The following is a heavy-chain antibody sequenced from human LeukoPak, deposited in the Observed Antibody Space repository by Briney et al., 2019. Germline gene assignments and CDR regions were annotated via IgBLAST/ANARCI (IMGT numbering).Heavy chain of an antibody. CDR3: ARDGTTHGSGSYYYYYYGMDV. D-gene: IGHD3-10*01. CDR1: GGSISSYY. V-gene: IGHV4-59*01. Sequence: SETLSLTCTVSGGSISSYYSSWIRQPPGKGLEWIGYIYYSGSTNYNPSLKSRVSIPVDTSKNQFSLKLSSVTAADTAVYYCARDGTTHGSGSYYYYYYGMDVWGQGTTVTVSS. CDR2: IYYSGST. J-gene: IGHJ6*02.